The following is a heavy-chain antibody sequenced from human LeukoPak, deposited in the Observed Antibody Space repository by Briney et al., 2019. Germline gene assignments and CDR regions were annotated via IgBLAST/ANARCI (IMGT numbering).Heavy chain of an antibody. Sequence: GGSLRLSCAASGFSFSSYNMKWVRQAPGKGLEWVSSISIRGSYIYYSDSVKGRFTISRNNANNSVYLQINSLRAEDTAVYYCARDDIVVVPAATLGLDYWGQGTLDTVSS. V-gene: IGHV3-21*01. CDR1: GFSFSSYN. D-gene: IGHD2-2*01. J-gene: IGHJ4*02. CDR3: ARDDIVVVPAATLGLDY. CDR2: ISIRGSYI.